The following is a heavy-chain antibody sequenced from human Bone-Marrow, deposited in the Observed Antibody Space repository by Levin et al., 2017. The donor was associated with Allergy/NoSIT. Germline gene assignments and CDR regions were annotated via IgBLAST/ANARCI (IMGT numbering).Heavy chain of an antibody. V-gene: IGHV3-21*01. CDR3: ARGVGSCGGSCFSDS. CDR1: GFIFSDYS. J-gene: IGHJ4*02. Sequence: PGGSLRLSCVASGFIFSDYSMNWVRQAPGKGLEWVSFISPSGSYIYYADSLRGRFTISRDNAKNSLFLQMNSLRAEDTAVFYCARGVGSCGGSCFSDSWGQGTLVTVSS. D-gene: IGHD2-15*01. CDR2: ISPSGSYI.